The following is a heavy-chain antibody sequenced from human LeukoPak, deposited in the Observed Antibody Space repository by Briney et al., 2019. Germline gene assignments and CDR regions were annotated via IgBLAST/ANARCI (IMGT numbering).Heavy chain of an antibody. D-gene: IGHD1-1*01. V-gene: IGHV3-53*01. CDR2: IYSGGST. J-gene: IGHJ4*02. Sequence: GGSLRLSCAASGFTVSSNYMSWVRQAPGKGLEWVSVIYSGGSTYYADSVKGRFTISRDNSKNTLYLQMNSLRAEDTAVYYCARYRDDWNDDLLDYWGQGTLVTVSS. CDR3: ARYRDDWNDDLLDY. CDR1: GFTVSSNY.